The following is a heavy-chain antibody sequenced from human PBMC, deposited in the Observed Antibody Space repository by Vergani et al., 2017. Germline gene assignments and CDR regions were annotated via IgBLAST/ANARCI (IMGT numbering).Heavy chain of an antibody. D-gene: IGHD2-15*01. Sequence: QVQLVESGGGVVQPGRSLRLSCAASGFTFSSYGMHWVRQAPGKGLEWVAVIWYDGSNKYYADSVKGRFTISRDNSKNTLYLQMNSLRAEDTAVYYCARSEVGGAYYMDVWGKGTTVTVS. J-gene: IGHJ6*03. CDR2: IWYDGSNK. CDR1: GFTFSSYG. CDR3: ARSEVGGAYYMDV. V-gene: IGHV3-33*01.